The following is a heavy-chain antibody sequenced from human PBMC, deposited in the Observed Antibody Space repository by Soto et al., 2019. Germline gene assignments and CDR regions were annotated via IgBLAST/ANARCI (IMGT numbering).Heavy chain of an antibody. CDR2: INHSGST. CDR3: ARGASMEYSSSFFDF. V-gene: IGHV4-34*01. J-gene: IGHJ4*02. CDR1: GGSISRYY. Sequence: SETLSLTCTVSGGSISRYYWSWIRQPPGKGLEWIGEINHSGSTNYNPSLKSRVTISVDTSKNQFSLKLSSVTAADTAVYYCARGASMEYSSSFFDFWGQGTLVTVSS. D-gene: IGHD6-13*01.